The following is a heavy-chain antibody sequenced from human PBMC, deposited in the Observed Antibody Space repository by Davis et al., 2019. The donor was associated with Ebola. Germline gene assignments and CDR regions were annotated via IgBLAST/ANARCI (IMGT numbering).Heavy chain of an antibody. Sequence: MPSETLSLTCAVYGGSFSGYYWSWIRQPPGKGLEWIGEIYHSGSTNYNPSLKSRVTISVDTSKNQFSLKLSSVTAADTAVYYCARVGIAVAGTGFDPWGQGTLVTVSS. J-gene: IGHJ5*02. CDR2: IYHSGST. CDR3: ARVGIAVAGTGFDP. V-gene: IGHV4-34*09. D-gene: IGHD6-19*01. CDR1: GGSFSGYY.